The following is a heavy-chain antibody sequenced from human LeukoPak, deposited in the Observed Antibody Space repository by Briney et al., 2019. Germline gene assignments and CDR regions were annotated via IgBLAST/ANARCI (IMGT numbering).Heavy chain of an antibody. CDR2: IYSGGST. J-gene: IGHJ4*02. V-gene: IGHV3-66*04. CDR3: ARQGPLSSSWYLEADYYFDY. CDR1: GFTVSSNY. D-gene: IGHD6-13*01. Sequence: PGGSLRLSCAASGFTVSSNYMSWVRQAPGKGLEWVSVIYSGGSTYYADSVKGRFTISRDNSKNTLYLQMNSLRAEDTAVYYCARQGPLSSSWYLEADYYFDYWGQGTLVTVSS.